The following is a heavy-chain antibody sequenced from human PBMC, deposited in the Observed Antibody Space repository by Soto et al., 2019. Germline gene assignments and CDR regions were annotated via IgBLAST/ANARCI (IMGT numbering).Heavy chain of an antibody. CDR2: IHKSGTT. J-gene: IGHJ4*02. V-gene: IGHV4-39*01. D-gene: IGHD2-2*01. CDR3: ARHPVYATGWQIDY. Sequence: SETLSLTCTVSGGSVSSGSYHRGWIRQPPGKGLEWIGRIHKSGTTYYNASLRSRLSISIDTSKNQFSLKLSSVTAADTVVYYCARHPVYATGWQIDYWGQGALVTVSS. CDR1: GGSVSSGSYH.